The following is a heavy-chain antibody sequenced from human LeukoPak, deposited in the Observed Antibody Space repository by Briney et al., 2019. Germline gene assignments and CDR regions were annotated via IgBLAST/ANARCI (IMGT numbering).Heavy chain of an antibody. CDR3: ARGGSWFGEFRWWYMDV. Sequence: GGSLRLSCAASGFTVGSNYMSWVRQAPGKGLEWVSVIYSGGSTYYVDSVEGRFIISRDNSKNTVYLQMNRLRAEDTAVYYCARGGSWFGEFRWWYMDVWGKGTTVTISS. CDR2: IYSGGST. J-gene: IGHJ6*03. V-gene: IGHV3-53*01. CDR1: GFTVGSNY. D-gene: IGHD3-10*01.